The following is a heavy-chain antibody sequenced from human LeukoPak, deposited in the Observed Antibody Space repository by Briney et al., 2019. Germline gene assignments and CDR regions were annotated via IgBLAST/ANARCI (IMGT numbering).Heavy chain of an antibody. V-gene: IGHV3-33*01. CDR3: AREYPPRYYYDSSGYLDY. J-gene: IGHJ4*02. CDR2: IWYDGSNK. D-gene: IGHD3-22*01. Sequence: PGRSLRLSCAASGFTFSSYGMHWVRQAPGKGLEGVAVIWYDGSNKYYADSVKGRFTISRDNSKNTLYLQMNSLRAEDTAVYYCAREYPPRYYYDSSGYLDYWGQGTLVTASS. CDR1: GFTFSSYG.